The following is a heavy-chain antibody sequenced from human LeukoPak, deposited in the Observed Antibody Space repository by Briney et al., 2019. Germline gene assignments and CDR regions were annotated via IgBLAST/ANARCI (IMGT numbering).Heavy chain of an antibody. J-gene: IGHJ4*02. Sequence: GGSLRLSCAGSGFTFSSYNMNWVRQAPGKGLEWVSYISSSSNTIKYADSVKGRFTISRDNAKNSLYLQMNSLRAEDTAVYYCAKSGTEGYCSGGSCYPISLYYFDYWGQGTLVTVSS. CDR2: ISSSSNTI. CDR3: AKSGTEGYCSGGSCYPISLYYFDY. V-gene: IGHV3-48*01. D-gene: IGHD2-15*01. CDR1: GFTFSSYN.